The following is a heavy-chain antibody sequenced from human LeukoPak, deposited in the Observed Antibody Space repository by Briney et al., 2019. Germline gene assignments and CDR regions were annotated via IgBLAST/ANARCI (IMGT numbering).Heavy chain of an antibody. CDR2: INSDERST. D-gene: IGHD3-10*01. CDR3: ARGRGGFAFYI. Sequence: GGSLRLSCAASGFTLSSYWMHWVRQAPGKGLVWVSRINSDERSTSYADSVEGRFTISRDNAKNTLYLPMNSLRAEDTAVYYCARGRGGFAFYICGQGTMVTVSS. V-gene: IGHV3-74*01. CDR1: GFTLSSYW. J-gene: IGHJ3*02.